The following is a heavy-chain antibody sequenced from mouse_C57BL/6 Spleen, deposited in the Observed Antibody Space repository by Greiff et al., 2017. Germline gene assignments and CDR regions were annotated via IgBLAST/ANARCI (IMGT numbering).Heavy chain of an antibody. CDR2: INPGSGGT. J-gene: IGHJ2*01. CDR1: GYAFTNYL. V-gene: IGHV1-54*01. CDR3: ARGGDYYRNRVFDY. Sequence: QVQLKESGAELVRPGTSVKVSCKASGYAFTNYLIAWVKQRPGQGLEWIGVINPGSGGTNYNEKFKGKATLTADKSSSTAYMQLSSLTSEDSAVYFCARGGDYYRNRVFDYWGQGTTLTVSS. D-gene: IGHD1-1*01.